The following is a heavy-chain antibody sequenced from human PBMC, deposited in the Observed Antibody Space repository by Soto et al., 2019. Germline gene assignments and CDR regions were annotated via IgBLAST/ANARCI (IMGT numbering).Heavy chain of an antibody. Sequence: SESLSLTCTVSGGSMSSSNWLNWVRQRPVKGLDWIGETHHVGRANYNPSLKSRVSVSVRSSGNQGSLNLSSVTAADTAVYYCARVSAFIGLDYWGQGTPVTVSS. CDR2: THHVGRA. J-gene: IGHJ4*02. D-gene: IGHD1-26*01. CDR1: GGSMSSSNW. V-gene: IGHV4-4*02. CDR3: ARVSAFIGLDY.